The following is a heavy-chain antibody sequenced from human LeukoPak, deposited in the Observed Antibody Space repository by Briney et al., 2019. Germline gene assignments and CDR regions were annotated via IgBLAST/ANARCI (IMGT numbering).Heavy chain of an antibody. V-gene: IGHV4-39*07. CDR3: ARVQPDLEWRQAYYFDY. CDR2: IYYSGST. CDR1: GGSISSSSYY. Sequence: PSETLSLTCTVSGGSISSSSYYWGWIRQPPGKGLEWIGSIYYSGSTYYNPSLKSRVTILVDTSKNQFSLKLSSVTAADTAVYYCARVQPDLEWRQAYYFDYWGQGTLVTVSS. D-gene: IGHD3-3*01. J-gene: IGHJ4*02.